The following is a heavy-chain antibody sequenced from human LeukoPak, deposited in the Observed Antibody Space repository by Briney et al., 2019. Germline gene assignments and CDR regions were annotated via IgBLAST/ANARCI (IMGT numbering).Heavy chain of an antibody. CDR3: ARARLSVAGDYFDY. Sequence: GGSLRLSCAASGFAFSDYYMTWIRQAPGKGLEWVSYISSGGTTIYYADSVKGRFTISRDNAKSSPYLQMNSLRAEDTAVYYRARARLSVAGDYFDYWGQGTLVTVSA. J-gene: IGHJ4*02. CDR2: ISSGGTTI. CDR1: GFAFSDYY. D-gene: IGHD6-19*01. V-gene: IGHV3-11*01.